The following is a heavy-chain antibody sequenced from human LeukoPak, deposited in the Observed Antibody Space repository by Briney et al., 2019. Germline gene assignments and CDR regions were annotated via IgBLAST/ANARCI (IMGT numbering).Heavy chain of an antibody. CDR2: ISSSGSTI. CDR1: GFTFSSYE. D-gene: IGHD5-18*01. CDR3: ARDGYSYGFDY. J-gene: IGHJ4*02. V-gene: IGHV3-48*03. Sequence: GGSLRLSCAASGFTFSSYEMKWGGQARGKGLEWFSYISSSGSTIYYADSVKGRFTISRDNAKNSLYLQMNSLRAEDTAVYYCARDGYSYGFDYWGQGTLVTVSS.